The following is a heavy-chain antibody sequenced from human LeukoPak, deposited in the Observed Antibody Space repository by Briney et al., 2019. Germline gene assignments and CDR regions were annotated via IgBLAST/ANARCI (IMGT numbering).Heavy chain of an antibody. V-gene: IGHV4-34*01. CDR2: INHGGKT. CDR3: ARGKGDLTMIAMIVTAVEFYFDH. CDR1: GGSFSESD. D-gene: IGHD3-22*01. J-gene: IGHJ4*02. Sequence: SETLSLTCAVYGGSFSESDWTWIRQPPGKGVEWIGDINHGGKTKYNPSRKSRVTISLDTSKNQFSLKLSSVTAADTAVYYCARGKGDLTMIAMIVTAVEFYFDHWGRGSVVTVSS.